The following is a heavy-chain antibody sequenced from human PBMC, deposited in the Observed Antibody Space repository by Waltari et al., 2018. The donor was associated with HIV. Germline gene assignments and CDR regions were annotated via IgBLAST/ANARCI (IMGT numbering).Heavy chain of an antibody. CDR1: GFTFNLYS. V-gene: IGHV3-21*01. D-gene: IGHD6-13*01. CDR2: ISSSGTFT. CDR3: ARDSRDNSWSLNFFDP. Sequence: EVQLVESGGGPVKPGGSLRRSCRASGFTFNLYSRIWVRQAPGKGLEWISSISSSGTFTHYADSVKGRFTISRDNANKSVYLQMNSLRAEDTAVYYCARDSRDNSWSLNFFDPWGQGTLVTVSS. J-gene: IGHJ5*02.